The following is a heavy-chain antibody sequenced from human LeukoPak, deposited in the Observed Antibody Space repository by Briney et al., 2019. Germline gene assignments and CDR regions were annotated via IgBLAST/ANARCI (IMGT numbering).Heavy chain of an antibody. J-gene: IGHJ1*01. CDR2: ISGSGGST. Sequence: GGSLRLSCAASGFTFSSYAMSWVRQAPGKGLEWVSAISGSGGSTYYADSVKGRFTISRDNSKNTLYLQMNSLRAEDTAVYYCAKDRRVVVPAARSYWYFQHWGQGTLVTVCS. CDR3: AKDRRVVVPAARSYWYFQH. D-gene: IGHD2-2*01. V-gene: IGHV3-23*01. CDR1: GFTFSSYA.